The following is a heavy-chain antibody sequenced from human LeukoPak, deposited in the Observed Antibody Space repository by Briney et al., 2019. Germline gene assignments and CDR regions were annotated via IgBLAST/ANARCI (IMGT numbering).Heavy chain of an antibody. V-gene: IGHV3-20*04. J-gene: IGHJ4*02. Sequence: SGGSLRLSCAASGFTFTTYEMNWVRQAPGKGLEWVSGINWNGGSTGYADSVKGRFTISRDNAKNSLYLQMNSLRAEDTALYYCARALPKWELPHYGFDYWGQGTLVTVSS. D-gene: IGHD1-26*01. CDR2: INWNGGST. CDR3: ARALPKWELPHYGFDY. CDR1: GFTFTTYE.